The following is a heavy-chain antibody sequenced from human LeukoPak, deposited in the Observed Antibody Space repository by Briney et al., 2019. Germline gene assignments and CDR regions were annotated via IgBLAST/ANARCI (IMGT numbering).Heavy chain of an antibody. CDR2: INPNSGGT. V-gene: IGHV1-2*02. D-gene: IGHD2-15*01. CDR1: GYTFTGYY. Sequence: GASVKVSCKASGYTFTGYYMHWVRQAPGQGLEWMGWINPNSGGTNYAQKFQGRVTMTRDTSISTAYMELSRLRSDDTAVYYCARVGCSGGSCYSSLAAFDIWGQGTMVTVSS. J-gene: IGHJ3*02. CDR3: ARVGCSGGSCYSSLAAFDI.